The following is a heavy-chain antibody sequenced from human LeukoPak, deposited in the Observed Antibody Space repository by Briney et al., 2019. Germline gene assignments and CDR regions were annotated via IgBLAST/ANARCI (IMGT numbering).Heavy chain of an antibody. CDR3: ASPLSLGYCSGGSCYGRGAWFDR. J-gene: IGHJ5*02. CDR1: GGSISSSNW. V-gene: IGHV4-4*02. D-gene: IGHD2-15*01. Sequence: SGTLSLTCAVSGGSISSSNWWSWVRQPPGKGLEWIGQIYHGGSTNYNPSLKSRCTISVDKSKNQFSLMPRSVTAADTAVYYCASPLSLGYCSGGSCYGRGAWFDRWGQGTLVTVSS. CDR2: IYHGGST.